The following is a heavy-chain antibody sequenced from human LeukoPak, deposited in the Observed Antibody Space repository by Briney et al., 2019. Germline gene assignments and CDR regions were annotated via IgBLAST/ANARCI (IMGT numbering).Heavy chain of an antibody. D-gene: IGHD1-1*01. CDR3: ARASLSSSSYYFDY. Sequence: GASVKVSCKASGYTFTSYDINWVRQATGQGLEWMGWMNPNSGNTGYAQKFQGRVTITRNTSISTAYMELSSLRSEDTAVYYCARASLSSSSYYFDYWGQGTLVTVSS. CDR1: GYTFTSYD. CDR2: MNPNSGNT. V-gene: IGHV1-8*03. J-gene: IGHJ4*02.